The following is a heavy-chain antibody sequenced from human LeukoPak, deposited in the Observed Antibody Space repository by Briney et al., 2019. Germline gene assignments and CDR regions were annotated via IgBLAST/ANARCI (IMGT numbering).Heavy chain of an antibody. Sequence: GGSLRLSCAASGFTFSSYWMSWVRQAPGRGLEWVAHIKHDGSEEYYVDSMKGRFTVSRDNAKNSLYLQMNSLRAEDTAVYYCAREKFDYWGQGTLVTVSS. CDR1: GFTFSSYW. J-gene: IGHJ4*02. V-gene: IGHV3-7*01. CDR2: IKHDGSEE. CDR3: AREKFDY.